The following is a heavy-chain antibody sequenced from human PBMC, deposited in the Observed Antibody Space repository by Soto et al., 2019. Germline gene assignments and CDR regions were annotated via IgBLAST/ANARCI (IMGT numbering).Heavy chain of an antibody. CDR1: GFTFSDYY. D-gene: IGHD3-22*01. J-gene: IGHJ4*02. CDR3: ARDSSNSYDSTGYPT. V-gene: IGHV3-11*05. CDR2: ISGSSIYT. Sequence: PGGSLRLSCAASGFTFSDYYMSWIRQAPGKGLEWVSYISGSSIYTDYADSVKGRFTISRDNARNSLYLQMSSLRAEDTAVYYCARDSSNSYDSTGYPTWGQGTLVTVSS.